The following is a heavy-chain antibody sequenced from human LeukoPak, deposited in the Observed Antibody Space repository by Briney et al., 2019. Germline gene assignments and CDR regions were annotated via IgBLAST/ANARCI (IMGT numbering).Heavy chain of an antibody. CDR1: GYSFTSYW. CDR2: IDPSDSYT. D-gene: IGHD2-2*01. Sequence: GESLKISGKGSGYSFTSYWISWVRQMPGKGLERMGRIDPSDSYTNYSPSFQGHVTISADKSISTAYLQWSSLKASDTAMYYCARGGAVERYCSSTSCYWVDAFDIWGQGTMVTVSS. J-gene: IGHJ3*02. V-gene: IGHV5-10-1*01. CDR3: ARGGAVERYCSSTSCYWVDAFDI.